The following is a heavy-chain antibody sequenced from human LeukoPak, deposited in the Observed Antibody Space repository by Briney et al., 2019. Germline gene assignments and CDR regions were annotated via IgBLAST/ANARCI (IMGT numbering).Heavy chain of an antibody. CDR3: ARSRPVVVDY. D-gene: IGHD2-15*01. CDR1: GYTLTELS. Sequence: ASVKVSCKVSGYTLTELSMHWVRQAPGQGLEWMGIINPSGGSTSYAQKFQGRVTMTRDTSTSTVYMELSSLRSEDTAVYYCARSRPVVVDYWGQGTLVTVSS. CDR2: INPSGGST. J-gene: IGHJ4*02. V-gene: IGHV1-46*01.